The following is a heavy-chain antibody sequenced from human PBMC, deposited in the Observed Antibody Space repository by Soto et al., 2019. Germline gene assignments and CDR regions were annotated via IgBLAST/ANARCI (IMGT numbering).Heavy chain of an antibody. CDR2: TSDYSGNT. CDR3: AIDWEADDLVAAGPYYFDY. Sequence: QIQLVQSGPEVRKPGASVKLFCKASGYNFLAYVISWVRQATGQGLERMGWTSDYSGNTTYAQNFQDRVIMTTDRSTRTAYMEMTLLTPDDTAIYYCAIDWEADDLVAAGPYYFDYWGQGTLVTVSS. D-gene: IGHD5-12*01. V-gene: IGHV1-18*01. J-gene: IGHJ4*02. CDR1: GYNFLAYV.